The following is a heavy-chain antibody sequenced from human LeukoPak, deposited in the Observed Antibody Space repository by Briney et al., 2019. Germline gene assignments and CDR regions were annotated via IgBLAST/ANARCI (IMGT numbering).Heavy chain of an antibody. CDR3: AKDHYYDSSGYSACLDY. V-gene: IGHV3-23*01. D-gene: IGHD3-22*01. CDR2: ISGSGGST. Sequence: GGSLRLSCAASGFTFSSYAMSWVRQAPGKGLEWVSAISGSGGSTYYADSVKGRFTISRDNSKNTLYLQMNSLRAEDTAVYYCAKDHYYDSSGYSACLDYWGQGTLVTVSS. J-gene: IGHJ4*02. CDR1: GFTFSSYA.